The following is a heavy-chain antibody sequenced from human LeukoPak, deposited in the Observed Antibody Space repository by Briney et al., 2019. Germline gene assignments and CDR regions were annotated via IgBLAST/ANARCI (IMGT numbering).Heavy chain of an antibody. Sequence: GGSLRLSCAASGFTFTSAWMSWVRQAPGKGLEWVGRIKSETDGGTIDYAAPVKGRFTISRDDSKNTLYLQMNSLKTEDSAVYYCTRDGSGTGFDHWGQGTLVTVSS. CDR1: GFTFTSAW. V-gene: IGHV3-15*01. CDR3: TRDGSGTGFDH. J-gene: IGHJ4*02. D-gene: IGHD1-26*01. CDR2: IKSETDGGTI.